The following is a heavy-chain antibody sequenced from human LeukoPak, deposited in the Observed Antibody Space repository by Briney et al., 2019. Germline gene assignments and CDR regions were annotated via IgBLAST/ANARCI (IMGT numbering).Heavy chain of an antibody. Sequence: SQTLSLTCTVSSGSISGVGYYWTWIWQPPGKGLEWIGYIFHSGSAHYNASLQNRVTISIDRDRSQFFLRLKSVTAADTAVYYCVRPRSPGIPSADALDIWGRGTMVTVSS. J-gene: IGHJ3*02. CDR3: VRPRSPGIPSADALDI. CDR2: IFHSGSA. V-gene: IGHV4-30-2*01. D-gene: IGHD6-6*01. CDR1: SGSISGVGYY.